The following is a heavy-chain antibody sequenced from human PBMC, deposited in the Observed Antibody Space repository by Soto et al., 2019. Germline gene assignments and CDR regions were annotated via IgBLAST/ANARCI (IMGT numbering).Heavy chain of an antibody. CDR2: IYYSGST. Sequence: QVQLQESGPGLVKPSQTLSLTCTVSGGSISSGGYYWSWIRQHPGEGLEWIGYIYYSGSTDYTPSHKSRVTISVDTSKNQFSLKLSSVTAADTAVYYCARVGDTSGYYRYFDYWGQGTLVTVSS. J-gene: IGHJ4*02. CDR3: ARVGDTSGYYRYFDY. D-gene: IGHD3-22*01. CDR1: GGSISSGGYY. V-gene: IGHV4-31*03.